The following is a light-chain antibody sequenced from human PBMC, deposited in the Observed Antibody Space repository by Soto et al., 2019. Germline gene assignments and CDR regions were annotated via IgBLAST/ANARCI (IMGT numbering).Light chain of an antibody. V-gene: IGKV3-20*01. CDR2: GAS. Sequence: EIVLTQSPGTLSLSPGERATLSCRASQSFSSSFLAWYQQKPGQAPRLLIYGASSRTTGIPDRFSGSGSGTDFTLTISRLEPGDLTVYYCQQYGSSPRTFGQGTKVEIK. CDR1: QSFSSSF. J-gene: IGKJ1*01. CDR3: QQYGSSPRT.